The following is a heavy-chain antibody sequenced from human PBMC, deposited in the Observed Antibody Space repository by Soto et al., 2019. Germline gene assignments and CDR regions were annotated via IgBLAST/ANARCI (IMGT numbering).Heavy chain of an antibody. CDR1: GFTFNYYP. J-gene: IGHJ6*02. D-gene: IGHD6-19*01. CDR2: ISFDGSNK. Sequence: QMQLVESGGGVVQPGESLRLSCAASGFTFNYYPMHWVRQTPGKGLEWVAVISFDGSNKFYADFVKGRFTVSRDNSKNMLYIQLNSPRPEDAAVYYCARLPGALVAVLYIYPLDGREAMSDVDVWGQGTTVSVSS. CDR3: ARLPGALVAVLYIYPLDGREAMSDVDV. V-gene: IGHV3-30-3*01.